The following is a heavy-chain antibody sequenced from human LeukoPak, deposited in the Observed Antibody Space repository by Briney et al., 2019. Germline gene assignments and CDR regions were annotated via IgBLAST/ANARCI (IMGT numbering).Heavy chain of an antibody. D-gene: IGHD3-10*01. CDR3: AKHYMGSSYNHGLDC. V-gene: IGHV4-38-2*02. CDR2: IYHSGST. J-gene: IGHJ4*02. CDR1: GYSISSGYY. Sequence: PSETLSLTCTVSGYSISSGYYWGWIRQPPGKGLEWIGSIYHSGSTYYNPSLESRVTISVDTSKNQFSLKLSSVTAADTALYYCAKHYMGSSYNHGLDCWGQGTLVTVSS.